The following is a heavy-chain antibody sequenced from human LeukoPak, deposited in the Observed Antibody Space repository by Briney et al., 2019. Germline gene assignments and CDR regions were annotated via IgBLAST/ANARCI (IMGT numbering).Heavy chain of an antibody. D-gene: IGHD2-2*01. CDR1: GYTFTSYY. V-gene: IGHV1-46*01. Sequence: GASVKVSCKASGYTFTSYYMHWVRQAPGQGLEWMGIINPSGGSTSYAQKFQGRVTMTRDTSTSTVYMELSSPRSEDTAVYYCARDPPYCSSTSCYGRNKFDYWGQGTLVTVSS. CDR2: INPSGGST. J-gene: IGHJ4*02. CDR3: ARDPPYCSSTSCYGRNKFDY.